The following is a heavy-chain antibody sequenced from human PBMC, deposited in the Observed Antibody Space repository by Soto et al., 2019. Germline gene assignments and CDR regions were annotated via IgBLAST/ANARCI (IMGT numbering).Heavy chain of an antibody. CDR1: GFTFDDYA. V-gene: IGHV3-9*01. Sequence: EVQLVESGGGLVQPGRSLRLSCAASGFTFDDYAMHWVRQAPGKGLEWVSGISWNSGSIGYADSVKGRFTIPRDNAKNSLYLQMNSLRAEDTALYYCAKDIRADYYDSSGYAFDIWGQGTMVTVSS. CDR2: ISWNSGSI. D-gene: IGHD3-22*01. CDR3: AKDIRADYYDSSGYAFDI. J-gene: IGHJ3*02.